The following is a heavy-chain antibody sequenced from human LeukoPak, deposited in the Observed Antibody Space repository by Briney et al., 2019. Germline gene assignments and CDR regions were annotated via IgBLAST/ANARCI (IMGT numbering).Heavy chain of an antibody. V-gene: IGHV4-34*01. CDR2: INQSGAT. CDR1: GGSFSDYD. D-gene: IGHD3-22*01. J-gene: IGHJ4*02. CDR3: ARVVPRIVVTSHYFDY. Sequence: SETLSLTCSVYGGSFSDYDWSWVRQAPGRGLQWIGEINQSGATNCDPSLKSRVTISVDTSKNQFSLKLSSVTAADTAVYYCARVVPRIVVTSHYFDYWGQGTLVTVSS.